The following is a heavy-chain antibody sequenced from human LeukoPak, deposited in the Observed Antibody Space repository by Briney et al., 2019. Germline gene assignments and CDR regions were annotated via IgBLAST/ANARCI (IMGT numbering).Heavy chain of an antibody. V-gene: IGHV1-46*01. D-gene: IGHD3-16*02. CDR1: GYTFTSYY. CDR3: ARDLITFGGVIVIHLDY. Sequence: ASVKVSCKASGYTFTSYYMHWVRQAPEQGLEWMGIINPSGGSTSYAQKFQGRVTMTRDMSTSTVYMELSSLRSEDTAVYYCARDLITFGGVIVIHLDYWGQGTLVTVSS. CDR2: INPSGGST. J-gene: IGHJ4*02.